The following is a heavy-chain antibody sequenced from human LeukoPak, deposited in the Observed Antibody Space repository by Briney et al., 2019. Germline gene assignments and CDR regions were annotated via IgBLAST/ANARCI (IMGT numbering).Heavy chain of an antibody. CDR2: IYYSGST. V-gene: IGHV4-39*07. Sequence: SETLSLTCTVSGGSISSSSYYWGWIRQPPGKGLEWIGSIYYSGSTYYNPSLKSRVTISVDTSKNQFSLKLSSVTAADTAVYYCARDLGGGSFDYWGQGTLVTVSS. CDR3: ARDLGGGSFDY. J-gene: IGHJ4*02. D-gene: IGHD3-16*01. CDR1: GGSISSSSYY.